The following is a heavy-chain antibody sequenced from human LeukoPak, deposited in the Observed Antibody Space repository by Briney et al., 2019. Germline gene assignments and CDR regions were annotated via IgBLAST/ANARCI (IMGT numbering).Heavy chain of an antibody. V-gene: IGHV3-30-3*01. D-gene: IGHD1-26*01. Sequence: GGSLRLSCAASGFTFSNYGLHWVRQAPGKGLDWVAFTSYDGSRKYYADSVKGRFTTSGDNSKNTLYLQMNKMRAEDTAVYYCAREVGPTYYFDYWGQGTLVTVSS. CDR2: TSYDGSRK. J-gene: IGHJ4*02. CDR1: GFTFSNYG. CDR3: AREVGPTYYFDY.